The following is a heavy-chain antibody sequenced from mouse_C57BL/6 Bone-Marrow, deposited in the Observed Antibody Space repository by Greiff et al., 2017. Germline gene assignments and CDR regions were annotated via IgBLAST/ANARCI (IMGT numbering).Heavy chain of an antibody. J-gene: IGHJ3*01. CDR2: IYPRSGNT. Sequence: QVQLQQSGAELARPGASVKLSCKASGYTFTSYGISWVKQRTGQGLEWIGEIYPRSGNTYYNEKFKGKATLTADKSSSTAYMELRSLTSEDSAVYFCASFDGYYFGYWGQGTLVTVSA. CDR1: GYTFTSYG. CDR3: ASFDGYYFGY. D-gene: IGHD2-3*01. V-gene: IGHV1-81*01.